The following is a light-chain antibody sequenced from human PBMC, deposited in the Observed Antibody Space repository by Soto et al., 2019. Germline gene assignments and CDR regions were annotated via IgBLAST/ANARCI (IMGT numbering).Light chain of an antibody. CDR2: EVS. J-gene: IGLJ1*01. CDR3: SSYAGTNNYV. V-gene: IGLV2-8*01. CDR1: SSDVGGYKY. Sequence: QSALTQPPSASGSPGQSVTISCTGTSSDVGGYKYVSWYQQHPGKAPKLMIYEVSKRPSGVPDRFSGSKSGNTASLTVSGLQADDEADYYCSSYAGTNNYVFGTGTKVTVL.